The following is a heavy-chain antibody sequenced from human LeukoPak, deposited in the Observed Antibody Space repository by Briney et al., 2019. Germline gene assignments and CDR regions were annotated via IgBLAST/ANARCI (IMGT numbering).Heavy chain of an antibody. Sequence: GGSLRLSCAASGFTFSSYGMHWVRQAPGKGLEWVAVISYDGSNKYYADSVKGRFTISRDNSKNTLYLQMNSLRAEDTAVYYCAKDKYWQQLAKAWGQGTLVTVSS. J-gene: IGHJ5*02. D-gene: IGHD6-13*01. CDR1: GFTFSSYG. CDR2: ISYDGSNK. V-gene: IGHV3-30*18. CDR3: AKDKYWQQLAKA.